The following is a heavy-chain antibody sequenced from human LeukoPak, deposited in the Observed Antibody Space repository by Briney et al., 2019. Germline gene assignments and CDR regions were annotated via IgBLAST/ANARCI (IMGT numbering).Heavy chain of an antibody. V-gene: IGHV3-30*02. Sequence: GGSLRLSCAASGFSFSSYGMHWVRQAPGKGLEWVAVIWDDGSKKKYADSVKGRFTISRDNSKDTLYLQMNSLRDEDTAVYYCAKRPSDYGAYVTYSDYWGQGTLVTVSS. CDR3: AKRPSDYGAYVTYSDY. CDR1: GFSFSSYG. J-gene: IGHJ4*02. CDR2: IWDDGSKK. D-gene: IGHD4-17*01.